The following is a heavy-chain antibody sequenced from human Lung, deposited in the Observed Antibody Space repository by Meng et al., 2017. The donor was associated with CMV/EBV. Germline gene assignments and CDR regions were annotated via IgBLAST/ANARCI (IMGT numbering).Heavy chain of an antibody. CDR1: GFTFSTYW. CDR3: ATSSSGFFDN. Sequence: GESLKISCAASGFTFSTYWMSWVRQAPGRGLEWVANINQGGSEKYYVASVMGRFTVSRDNAKNSLYLQMNSLRAEDTAIYYCATSSSGFFDNWGQGALVTVYS. CDR2: INQGGSEK. V-gene: IGHV3-7*01. D-gene: IGHD3-22*01. J-gene: IGHJ4*02.